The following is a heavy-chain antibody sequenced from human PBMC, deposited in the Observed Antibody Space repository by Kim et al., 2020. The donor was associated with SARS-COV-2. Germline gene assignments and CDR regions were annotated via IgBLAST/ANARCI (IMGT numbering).Heavy chain of an antibody. Sequence: GGSLRLSCAASGFTFSSYGMHWVRQAPGKGLEWVAVIWYDGSNKYYADSVKGRFTISRDNSKNTLYLQMNSLRAEDTAVYYCARGEYYYGSGSYYQHAEYFQHWGQGTLVTVSS. D-gene: IGHD3-10*01. CDR2: IWYDGSNK. J-gene: IGHJ1*01. V-gene: IGHV3-33*01. CDR3: ARGEYYYGSGSYYQHAEYFQH. CDR1: GFTFSSYG.